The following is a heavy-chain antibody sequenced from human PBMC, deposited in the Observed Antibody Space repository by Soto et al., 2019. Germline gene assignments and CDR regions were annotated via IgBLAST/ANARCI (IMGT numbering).Heavy chain of an antibody. J-gene: IGHJ5*02. D-gene: IGHD7-27*01. V-gene: IGHV1-18*01. CDR3: ARDYAIWGEDWFDP. CDR1: GYTFTNYG. Sequence: QVQLVQSGGEMKKPGASVKVSCKASGYTFTNYGISWVRQAPGQGLEWVGWISGYNGDTNYAQKFQGRVIMTTDTSTRTAYMELRTLTSYDTSVYYCARDYAIWGEDWFDPWCQGTLVTVSS. CDR2: ISGYNGDT.